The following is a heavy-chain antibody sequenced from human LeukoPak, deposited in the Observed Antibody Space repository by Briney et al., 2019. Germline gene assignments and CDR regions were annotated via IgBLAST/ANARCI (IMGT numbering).Heavy chain of an antibody. CDR1: GFTFSDYY. D-gene: IGHD3-22*01. J-gene: IGHJ3*02. Sequence: GGSLRLSCAASGFTFSDYYMSWIRQAPGKGLEWVSAISGSGGSTYYADSVKGRFTISRDNSKNSLYLQMNSLRAEDTAVYYCAKSAMMGTFDIWGQGTMVTVSS. CDR2: ISGSGGST. CDR3: AKSAMMGTFDI. V-gene: IGHV3-23*01.